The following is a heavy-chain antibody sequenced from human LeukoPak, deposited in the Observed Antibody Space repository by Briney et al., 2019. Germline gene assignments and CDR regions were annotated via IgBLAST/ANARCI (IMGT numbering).Heavy chain of an antibody. Sequence: PGRSLRLSCAASGFTFSSYGMHWVRQAPGKGLEWVAVISHDGSNKYYADSVKGRFTISRDNSKNTLYLQMNSLRAEDTAVYYCAKDEAAGYFAYWGQGTLVTVSS. V-gene: IGHV3-30*18. CDR1: GFTFSSYG. CDR2: ISHDGSNK. J-gene: IGHJ4*02. CDR3: AKDEAAGYFAY. D-gene: IGHD6-13*01.